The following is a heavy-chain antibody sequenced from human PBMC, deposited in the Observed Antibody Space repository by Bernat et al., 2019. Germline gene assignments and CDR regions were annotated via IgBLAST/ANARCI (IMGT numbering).Heavy chain of an antibody. Sequence: QVQLVESGGGVVQPGRSLRLSCAASGFTFSSYGMHWVRQAPGKGLEGVAVISYDGSNKYYTDSVKGRFTISRDNSKNTLYLQMNSLRAEDTAVYYCAKGVVGTSLKRSPLDYWGQGTLVTVSS. CDR3: AKGVVGTSLKRSPLDY. V-gene: IGHV3-30*18. D-gene: IGHD6-19*01. CDR2: ISYDGSNK. J-gene: IGHJ4*02. CDR1: GFTFSSYG.